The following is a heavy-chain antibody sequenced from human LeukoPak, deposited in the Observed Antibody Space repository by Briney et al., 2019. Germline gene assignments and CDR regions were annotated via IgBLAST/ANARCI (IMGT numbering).Heavy chain of an antibody. CDR3: ARHGASWSGYHDLDY. D-gene: IGHD3-3*01. V-gene: IGHV1-2*02. CDR1: GHTFTGYY. J-gene: IGHJ4*02. Sequence: GASVKVSCKTTGHTFTGYYMHWVRQVPGQQPEWMGWINPNSGGTKYAEKFEGRVTLTRDTSTTTMYLEPRGLTSDDMAVYYCARHGASWSGYHDLDYWGQGTLVTVSS. CDR2: INPNSGGT.